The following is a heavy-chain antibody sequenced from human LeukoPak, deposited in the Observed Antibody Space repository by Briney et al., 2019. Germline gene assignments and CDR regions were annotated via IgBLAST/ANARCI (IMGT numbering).Heavy chain of an antibody. J-gene: IGHJ4*02. CDR2: ISGSGGST. V-gene: IGHV3-23*01. CDR1: GFTFSSYA. Sequence: GGSLRLSCAASGFTFSSYAMSWVRQAPGKGLEWVSAISGSGGSTYYADSVKGRFTISRDNSKNTLYLQMNSLRDEDTAIYYCARETTVIKKIDYWGQGTLVTVSS. CDR3: ARETTVIKKIDY. D-gene: IGHD4-17*01.